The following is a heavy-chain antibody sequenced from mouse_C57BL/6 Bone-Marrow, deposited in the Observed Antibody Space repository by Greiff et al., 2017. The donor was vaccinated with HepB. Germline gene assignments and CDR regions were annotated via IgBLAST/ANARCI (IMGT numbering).Heavy chain of an antibody. CDR2: ISDGGSYT. V-gene: IGHV5-4*01. CDR1: GFTFSSYA. D-gene: IGHD2-3*01. J-gene: IGHJ2*01. CDR3: ARDSGWLPYYFDY. Sequence: EVMLVESGGGLVKPGGSLKLSCAASGFTFSSYAMSWVRQTPEKRLEWVATISDGGSYTYYPDNVKGRFTISRDNAKNNLYLQMSHLKSEDTAMYYCARDSGWLPYYFDYGGQGTTLTVSS.